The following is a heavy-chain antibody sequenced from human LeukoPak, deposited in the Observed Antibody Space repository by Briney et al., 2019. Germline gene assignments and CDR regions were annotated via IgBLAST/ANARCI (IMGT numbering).Heavy chain of an antibody. D-gene: IGHD6-6*01. CDR1: VVAITSVGYY. CDR3: ARGVLIFDY. Sequence: SQTLSLTCTVSVVAITSVGYYWSWIRQHPGKGLERSGYIYYSGSTYYNPSLNNRVTISVDTSKNHFSLKLSSLTAAHTSVYYRARGVLIFDYWGQGTMVTVSS. CDR2: IYYSGST. V-gene: IGHV4-31*03. J-gene: IGHJ4*02.